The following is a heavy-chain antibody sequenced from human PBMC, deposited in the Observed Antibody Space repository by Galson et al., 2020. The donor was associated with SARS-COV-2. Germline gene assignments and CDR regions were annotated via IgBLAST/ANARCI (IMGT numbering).Heavy chain of an antibody. Sequence: ASVKVSCKASGYTFTSYGISWVRQAPGQGLEWMGWISAYNGNTNYAQKLQGRVTMTTDTSTSTAYMELRSLRSDDTAVYYCARAGQYQLLYGWFDPWGQGTLVTVSS. CDR3: ARAGQYQLLYGWFDP. CDR2: ISAYNGNT. J-gene: IGHJ5*02. CDR1: GYTFTSYG. V-gene: IGHV1-18*01. D-gene: IGHD2-2*02.